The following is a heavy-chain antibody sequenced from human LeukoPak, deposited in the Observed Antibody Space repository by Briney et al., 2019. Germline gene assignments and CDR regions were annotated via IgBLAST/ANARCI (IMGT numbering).Heavy chain of an antibody. CDR3: VKTSGGVVVPAAIDY. D-gene: IGHD2-2*01. V-gene: IGHV3-30*02. CDR2: IRYDGSNK. J-gene: IGHJ4*02. Sequence: GGSLRLSCAASGFTFSSYGMHWVRQAPGKGLEWVAFIRYDGSNKYYADSVKGRFTISRDNSKNTLYLQMNSLRAEDTAVYYCVKTSGGVVVPAAIDYWGQGTLVTISS. CDR1: GFTFSSYG.